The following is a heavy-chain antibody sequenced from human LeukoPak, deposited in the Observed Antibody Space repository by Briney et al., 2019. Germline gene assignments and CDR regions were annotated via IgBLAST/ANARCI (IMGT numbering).Heavy chain of an antibody. Sequence: GGSLRLSCAASGFTFSSYTMHWVRQAPGKGLEWVSLISWDGGSTYYADSVKGRFTISRDNSKNSLYLQMNSLRTEDTALYYCAKAAVGYCSGGSCYSFDYWGQGTLVTVSS. CDR1: GFTFSSYT. D-gene: IGHD2-15*01. CDR3: AKAAVGYCSGGSCYSFDY. J-gene: IGHJ4*02. V-gene: IGHV3-43*01. CDR2: ISWDGGST.